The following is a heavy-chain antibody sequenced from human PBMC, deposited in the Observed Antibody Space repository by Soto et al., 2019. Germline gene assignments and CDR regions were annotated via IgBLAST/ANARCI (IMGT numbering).Heavy chain of an antibody. CDR2: TYYRSRWYN. V-gene: IGHV6-1*01. D-gene: IGHD1-7*01. J-gene: IGHJ6*03. CDR3: SGTSSLQWYYMDV. Sequence: SQTLSLTCVISGDSVSSNRAAWNWIRQSPSRGLEWLGRTYYRSRWYNDYAVSVRSRITINADTSKNQFSLHLNSVTPEDTAVYYFSGTSSLQWYYMDVWDKGTTVTVSS. CDR1: GDSVSSNRAA.